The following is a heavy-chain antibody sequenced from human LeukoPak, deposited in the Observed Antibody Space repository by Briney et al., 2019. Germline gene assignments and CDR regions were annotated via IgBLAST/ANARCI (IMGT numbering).Heavy chain of an antibody. Sequence: GGSLRLSCAASGFTFSDYYMTWIRQAPGKGLEWISYISTSAGTIYYADSVKGRFTISRDNAKSSLYLQMNSLRAEDTAVYYCARDAIDSSGFDFDYWGQGTLVTVSS. CDR1: GFTFSDYY. V-gene: IGHV3-11*01. CDR2: ISTSAGTI. J-gene: IGHJ4*02. D-gene: IGHD3-22*01. CDR3: ARDAIDSSGFDFDY.